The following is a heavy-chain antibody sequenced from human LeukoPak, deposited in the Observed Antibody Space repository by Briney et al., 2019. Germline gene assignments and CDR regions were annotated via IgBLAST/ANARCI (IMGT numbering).Heavy chain of an antibody. D-gene: IGHD3-22*01. CDR1: GYTFTSYG. J-gene: IGHJ6*03. Sequence: GASVKVSCKASGYTFTSYGISWVRQAPGQGLEWMGWINPNSGGTNYAQKFQGRVTMTRDTSISTAYMELSRLRSDDTAVYYCARGLVVVPLPADYYYYYMDVWGKGTTVTVSS. CDR3: ARGLVVVPLPADYYYYYMDV. CDR2: INPNSGGT. V-gene: IGHV1-2*02.